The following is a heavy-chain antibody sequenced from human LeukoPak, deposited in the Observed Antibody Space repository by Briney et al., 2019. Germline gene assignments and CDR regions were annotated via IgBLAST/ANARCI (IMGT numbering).Heavy chain of an antibody. CDR1: GGSFSGYC. Sequence: SETLSLTCAVYGGSFSGYCWSWIRQPPGKGLEWIGEINHSGSTNYNPSLKSRVTISVDTSKNQFSLKLSSVTAADTAVYYCARGGGRITIFGVGTRFDPWGQGTLVTVSS. D-gene: IGHD3-3*01. J-gene: IGHJ5*02. CDR3: ARGGGRITIFGVGTRFDP. V-gene: IGHV4-34*01. CDR2: INHSGST.